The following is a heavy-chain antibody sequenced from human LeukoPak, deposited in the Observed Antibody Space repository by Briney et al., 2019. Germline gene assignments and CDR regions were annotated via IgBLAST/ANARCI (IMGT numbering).Heavy chain of an antibody. CDR2: INPNSGGT. Sequence: GASLKVSCKASGYTFTGYYMHWVRQAPGQGLEWMGWINPNSGGTNYAQKFQGRVTMTRDTSISTAYIELSRLRSDDTAVYYCARTPGGKHATGNFDHWGQGNLVSVS. D-gene: IGHD4-17*01. J-gene: IGHJ4*02. CDR3: ARTPGGKHATGNFDH. V-gene: IGHV1-2*02. CDR1: GYTFTGYY.